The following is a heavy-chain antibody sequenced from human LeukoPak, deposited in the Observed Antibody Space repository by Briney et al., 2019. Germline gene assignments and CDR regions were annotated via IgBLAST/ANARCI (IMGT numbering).Heavy chain of an antibody. CDR1: GGSISSSNW. J-gene: IGHJ6*04. CDR3: ARDRSSGSYYPYYYYGMDV. CDR2: IYHSGST. V-gene: IGHV4-4*02. D-gene: IGHD3-10*01. Sequence: SETLSLTCAVSGGSISSSNWWSWVRQPPGKGLEWIGEIYHSGSTNYNPSLKSRVTISVDKSKNQFSLKLSSVTAADTAVYYCARDRSSGSYYPYYYYGMDVWGKGTTVTVSS.